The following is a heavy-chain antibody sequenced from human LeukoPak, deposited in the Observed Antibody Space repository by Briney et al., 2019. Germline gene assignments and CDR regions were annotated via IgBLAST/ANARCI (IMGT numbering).Heavy chain of an antibody. V-gene: IGHV4-59*01. CDR2: IYYSGST. J-gene: IGHJ5*02. CDR1: GGSISSYY. Sequence: SETLSLTCTVSGGSISSYYWSWIRQPPGKGLEWIGYIYYSGSTNYNPSLKSRVTISVDTSKNQFSLKLSFVTAADTAVYYCARVVGYSYGAPFDPWGQGTLVTVSS. CDR3: ARVVGYSYGAPFDP. D-gene: IGHD5-18*01.